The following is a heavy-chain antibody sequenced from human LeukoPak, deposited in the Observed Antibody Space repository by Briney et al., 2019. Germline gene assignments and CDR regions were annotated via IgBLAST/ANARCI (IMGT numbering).Heavy chain of an antibody. CDR1: GFTFSSYG. D-gene: IGHD6-13*01. J-gene: IGHJ4*02. CDR3: AKDLNIAAAGCFDY. V-gene: IGHV3-30*18. Sequence: GGSLRLSCAASGFTFSSYGMHWVRQAPGKGLEWVAVISYDGSNKYYADSVKGRFTISRDNSKNTLYLQMNSLRAEDTAVYYCAKDLNIAAAGCFDYWGQGTLVTVSS. CDR2: ISYDGSNK.